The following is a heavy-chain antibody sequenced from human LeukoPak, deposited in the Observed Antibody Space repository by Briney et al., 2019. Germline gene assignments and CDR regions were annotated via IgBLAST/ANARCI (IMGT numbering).Heavy chain of an antibody. CDR3: ARDQNFQQ. CDR2: IKEDGSVK. CDR1: GFTFNICW. V-gene: IGHV3-7*01. J-gene: IGHJ1*01. Sequence: GGSLRLSCAASGFTFNICWMSWVRQAPGKGLEWVANIKEDGSVKYYVDSVKGRFTISRDNTKNTLYLQMNSLRVEDTAVYYCARDQNFQQWGQGTLVTVSS.